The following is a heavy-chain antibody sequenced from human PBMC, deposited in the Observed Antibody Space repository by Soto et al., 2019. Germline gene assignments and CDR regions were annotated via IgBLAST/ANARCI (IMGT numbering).Heavy chain of an antibody. CDR2: ITAGGGST. V-gene: IGHV3-23*01. J-gene: IGHJ2*01. Sequence: EVQLLESGGALVQPGGSLRLSCAASGFTFSSYAMTWVRQAPGKGLEWVSTITAGGGSTDYADSVKGRFSISRDNSKNTLYLQMNSLRAEDTALYSCAKPKGTSTRYLDLWGRGTLVTVSS. D-gene: IGHD3-10*01. CDR1: GFTFSSYA. CDR3: AKPKGTSTRYLDL.